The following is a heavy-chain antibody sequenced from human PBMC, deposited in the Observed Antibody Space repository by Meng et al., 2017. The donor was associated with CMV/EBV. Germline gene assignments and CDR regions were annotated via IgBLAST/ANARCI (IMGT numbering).Heavy chain of an antibody. D-gene: IGHD2-2*01. V-gene: IGHV3-21*01. Sequence: GESLKISCAASGFTFSSYSMNWVRQAPGKGLEWVSSISSSSSFIYYADSVKGRFTISRDNAKNSLYLQMNSLRAEDTAVYYCATYCSSTSCYPKQFDCWGQGTLVTVSS. J-gene: IGHJ4*02. CDR2: ISSSSSFI. CDR1: GFTFSSYS. CDR3: ATYCSSTSCYPKQFDC.